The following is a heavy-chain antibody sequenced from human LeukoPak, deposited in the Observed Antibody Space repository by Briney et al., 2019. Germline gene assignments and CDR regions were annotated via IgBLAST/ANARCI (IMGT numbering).Heavy chain of an antibody. V-gene: IGHV4-59*01. CDR2: ISYTGST. D-gene: IGHD3-10*01. J-gene: IGHJ4*02. CDR1: GGFISNYY. Sequence: SETLSLTCTVSGGFISNYYWSWLRQPPGKRLEWIGYISYTGSTNYNPSLKSRVTISLDSSKNQFSLKLSSVTAADTAVYYCARDSFYYGSRSYYRGFDYWGQGTLVTVSS. CDR3: ARDSFYYGSRSYYRGFDY.